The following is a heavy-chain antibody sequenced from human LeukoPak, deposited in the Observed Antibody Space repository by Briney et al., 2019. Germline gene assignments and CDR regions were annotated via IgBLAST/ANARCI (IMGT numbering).Heavy chain of an antibody. D-gene: IGHD6-25*01. Sequence: PGGSLRLSCAASGFTFSSYAMSWLRQAPGKGLEWVSAISGSGGSTYHADSVKGRFTISRDNSKNTLYRQMNSLRAEDTAVYYCAKVSRAASRGAFDIWGQGTMVTVSS. CDR3: AKVSRAASRGAFDI. CDR2: ISGSGGST. V-gene: IGHV3-23*01. CDR1: GFTFSSYA. J-gene: IGHJ3*02.